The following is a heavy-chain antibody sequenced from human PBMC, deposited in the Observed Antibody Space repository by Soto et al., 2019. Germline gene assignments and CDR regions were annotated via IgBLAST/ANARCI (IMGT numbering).Heavy chain of an antibody. CDR1: GFTFSSYA. D-gene: IGHD6-19*01. V-gene: IGHV3-30-3*01. CDR2: ISYDGSNK. Sequence: GGSLRLSCAASGFTFSSYAMHWVRQAPGKGLEWVAVISYDGSNKYYADSVKGRFTISRDNSKNTLYLQMNSLRAEDTAVYYCARATSGWYKDAFDIWGQGTMVTVSS. CDR3: ARATSGWYKDAFDI. J-gene: IGHJ3*02.